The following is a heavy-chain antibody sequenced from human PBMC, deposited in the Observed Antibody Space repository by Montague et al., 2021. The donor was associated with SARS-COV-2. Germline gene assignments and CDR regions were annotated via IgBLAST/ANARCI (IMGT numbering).Heavy chain of an antibody. Sequence: TLSLTCTVSGDSMSSGRYYWTWTRQPAGKRLEWIGRIYSSGTTNYNPSLKSRVTLLVDTSKNQFSLKLNSVTAADTAVYYCARGRDGYYHRSALFDYWGQGTLVTVSS. D-gene: IGHD3-22*01. CDR2: IYSSGTT. CDR1: GDSMSSGRYY. J-gene: IGHJ4*02. CDR3: ARGRDGYYHRSALFDY. V-gene: IGHV4-61*02.